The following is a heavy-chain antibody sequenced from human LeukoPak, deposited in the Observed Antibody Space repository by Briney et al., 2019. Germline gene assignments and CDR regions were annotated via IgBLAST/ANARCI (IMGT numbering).Heavy chain of an antibody. Sequence: SETLSLTCSVSGYSISSNYNWGWIRQSPGKGLEWIGSISQSGNTEYNPSLKTRLTISVDTSKNQFSLKLISVTAADTAVYYCAALRFGDPTWEIFDYWGQGTLVTVFS. CDR1: GYSISSNYN. CDR3: AALRFGDPTWEIFDY. CDR2: ISQSGNT. J-gene: IGHJ4*02. V-gene: IGHV4-38-2*02. D-gene: IGHD3-3*01.